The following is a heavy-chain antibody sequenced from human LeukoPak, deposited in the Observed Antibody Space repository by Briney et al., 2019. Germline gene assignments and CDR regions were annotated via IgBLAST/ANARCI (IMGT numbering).Heavy chain of an antibody. J-gene: IGHJ6*02. CDR2: IYTSGST. CDR3: ARDADSWSGPDYYYYGMDV. V-gene: IGHV4-4*07. D-gene: IGHD3-3*01. CDR1: GGSISSYY. Sequence: SETLSLTCTVSGGSISSYYWSWIRQPAGKGLEWIGRIYTSGSTNYNPSLKSRVTMSVDTSKNQFSLKLSSVTAADTAVYYCARDADSWSGPDYYYYGMDVWGQGTTVTVSS.